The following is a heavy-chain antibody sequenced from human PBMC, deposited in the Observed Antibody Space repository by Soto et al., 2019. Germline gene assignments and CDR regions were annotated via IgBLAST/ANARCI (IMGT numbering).Heavy chain of an antibody. V-gene: IGHV3-23*01. D-gene: IGHD5-18*01. CDR2: ISGSGTST. CDR3: AKYPEIQLWLNRVDY. Sequence: ETLSLTCTVSGGSISSSDYYWSWIRQAPGKGLEWVSGISGSGTSTYYADSVKGRFTISRDNSKNTLYLQMNSLRAEDTTVYYCAKYPEIQLWLNRVDYWGQGTLVTVSS. J-gene: IGHJ4*02. CDR1: GGSISSSDYY.